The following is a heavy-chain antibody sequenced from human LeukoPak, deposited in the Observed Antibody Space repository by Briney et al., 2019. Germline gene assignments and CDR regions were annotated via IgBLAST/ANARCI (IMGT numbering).Heavy chain of an antibody. V-gene: IGHV3-7*01. D-gene: IGHD6-13*01. CDR2: IKTDGSEK. Sequence: PGGSLRLSCEGSGFTFSNYWMGWVRQAPGKGLQWVANIKTDGSEKYYVDSVKGRFTISRDNAKNSLYLQMNSLRAEDTAVYYCAREGIAAANMRGGDYWGQGTLVTVSS. CDR3: AREGIAAANMRGGDY. CDR1: GFTFSNYW. J-gene: IGHJ4*02.